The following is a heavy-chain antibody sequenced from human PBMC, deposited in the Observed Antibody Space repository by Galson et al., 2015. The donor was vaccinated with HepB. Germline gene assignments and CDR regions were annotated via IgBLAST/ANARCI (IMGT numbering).Heavy chain of an antibody. D-gene: IGHD3-10*01. CDR2: ISSSSSTI. Sequence: SLRLSCAASGFTFSSYSMNWVRQAPGKGLEWVSYISSSSSTIYYADSVKGRFTISRDNAKNSLYLQMNSLRAEDTAVYYCARDGWATRELSYYYYMDVWGKGTTVTVSS. CDR3: ARDGWATRELSYYYYMDV. V-gene: IGHV3-48*01. J-gene: IGHJ6*03. CDR1: GFTFSSYS.